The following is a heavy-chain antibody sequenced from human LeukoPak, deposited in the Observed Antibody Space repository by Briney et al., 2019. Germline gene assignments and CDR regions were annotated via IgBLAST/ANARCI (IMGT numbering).Heavy chain of an antibody. V-gene: IGHV4-38-2*02. CDR1: GYSISSGYY. CDR3: ARTLTFRLYYMDV. Sequence: PSETLSLTCTVSGYSISSGYYWGWIRQPPGKGLEWIGSIYHSGSTYYNPSLKSRVTISVDTSKNQFSLKLSSVTAADTAVYYCARTLTFRLYYMDVWGKGTTVTVSS. J-gene: IGHJ6*03. CDR2: IYHSGST. D-gene: IGHD3-3*02.